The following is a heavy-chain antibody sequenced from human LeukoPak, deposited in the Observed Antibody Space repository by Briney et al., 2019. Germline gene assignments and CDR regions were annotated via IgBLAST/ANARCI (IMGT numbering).Heavy chain of an antibody. D-gene: IGHD1-26*01. CDR3: ARGKRWELLSNWFDP. Sequence: KPSETLSLTCAVYGGSFSGYDWSWIRQPPGKGLEWIGEINHSGSTNYNPSLKSRVTISVDTSKNQFSLKLSSVTAADTAVYYCARGKRWELLSNWFDPWGQGTLVTVSS. CDR1: GGSFSGYD. V-gene: IGHV4-34*01. CDR2: INHSGST. J-gene: IGHJ5*02.